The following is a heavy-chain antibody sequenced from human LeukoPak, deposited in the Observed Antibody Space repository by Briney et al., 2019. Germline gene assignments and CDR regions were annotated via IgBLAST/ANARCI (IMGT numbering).Heavy chain of an antibody. Sequence: SETLSLTCAVYGGFFSCYYCPWIRQSPGKGLEWIGDTDHSGSTIYNPSVKSRVAISVDTSKNQFFLQLSSVTAADTSIYYCAIMAASGIPRGYYYVDVWGKGTTVTVSS. D-gene: IGHD6-13*01. CDR2: TDHSGST. CDR1: GGFFSCYY. V-gene: IGHV4-34*01. J-gene: IGHJ6*03. CDR3: AIMAASGIPRGYYYVDV.